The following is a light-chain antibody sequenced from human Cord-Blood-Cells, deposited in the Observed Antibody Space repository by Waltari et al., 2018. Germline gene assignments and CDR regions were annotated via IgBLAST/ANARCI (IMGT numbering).Light chain of an antibody. CDR3: QQSYSTLLFT. CDR2: AAS. CDR1: QSISSY. V-gene: IGKV1-39*01. Sequence: DIQMTQSPSSLSASVGDRVTITCRASQSISSYLNWYQQKPGKAPKLLIYAASSLQSGVPSRFSGSGSVTDFTLTISSLQPEDVATYYCQQSYSTLLFTFGPGTKVDIK. J-gene: IGKJ3*01.